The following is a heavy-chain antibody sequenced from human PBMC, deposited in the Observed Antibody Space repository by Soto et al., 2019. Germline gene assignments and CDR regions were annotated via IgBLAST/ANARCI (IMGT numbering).Heavy chain of an antibody. Sequence: PGGSLRLSCAASGFTFSSYAMHWVRQAPGKGLEWVSGISDNGGSTYYADAVKGRFTISRDNSKNTLYLQMNSLRVDDTAVYYCAKGSATQSSYYDSWGQGALVTVSS. CDR1: GFTFSSYA. D-gene: IGHD1-26*01. J-gene: IGHJ4*02. V-gene: IGHV3-23*01. CDR2: ISDNGGST. CDR3: AKGSATQSSYYDS.